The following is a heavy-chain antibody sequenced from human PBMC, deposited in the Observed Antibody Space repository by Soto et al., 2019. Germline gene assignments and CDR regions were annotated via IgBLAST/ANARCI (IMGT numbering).Heavy chain of an antibody. CDR1: GDTFKNCV. CDR3: AAELGFGKLSVG. D-gene: IGHD3-10*01. CDR2: IIPLFGTT. V-gene: IGHV1-69*01. Sequence: QVQVVQSGVEVRRPGSSVKVSCKASGDTFKNCVISWVRQAPGQGLEWMGGIIPLFGTTDFAQRFQGRLTITTDESTTTAYMELSRLRSEDTATYYCAAELGFGKLSVGWGHGTRVIVSS. J-gene: IGHJ6*02.